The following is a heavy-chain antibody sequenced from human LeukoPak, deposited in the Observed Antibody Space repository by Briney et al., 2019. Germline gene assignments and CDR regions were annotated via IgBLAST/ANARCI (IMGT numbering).Heavy chain of an antibody. Sequence: GGSLRLSCAASGFTFNYFWMHWVRQVPGKGLVWVSCINNDGTATYYADSVKGRFTISRDNAKNTVYLQMNGLRAEDTTVYCVATVSEYWGQGPLVTVSS. V-gene: IGHV3-74*01. CDR2: INNDGTAT. CDR1: GFTFNYFW. J-gene: IGHJ4*02. CDR3: ATVSEY.